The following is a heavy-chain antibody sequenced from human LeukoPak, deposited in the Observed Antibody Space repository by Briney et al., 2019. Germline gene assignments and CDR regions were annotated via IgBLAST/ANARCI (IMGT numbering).Heavy chain of an antibody. V-gene: IGHV3-66*01. D-gene: IGHD2-21*01. CDR1: GFTVSSNY. Sequence: PGGSLRLSCAASGFTVSSNYMSWVRQAPGKGLGWVSVIYSGGSTYYADSVKGRFTISRDNSKNTLYLQMNSLRAEDTAVYYCAREGVYSESAFDIWGQGSMVTVSS. CDR2: IYSGGST. CDR3: AREGVYSESAFDI. J-gene: IGHJ3*02.